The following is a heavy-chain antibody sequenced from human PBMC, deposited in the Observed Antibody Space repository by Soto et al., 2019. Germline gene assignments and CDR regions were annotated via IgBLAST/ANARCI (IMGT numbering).Heavy chain of an antibody. J-gene: IGHJ4*02. D-gene: IGHD3-22*01. Sequence: QVQLVQSGAEVKKPGSSVKVSCKASGGTFSSYAISWVRQAPGRGLEWMGGIIPFFGTANYAQKFQGRVTITAGKSTSTAYMELSSLRSEDTAVYYCARWGESGYYYFGFDYWGQGTLVTVSS. CDR3: ARWGESGYYYFGFDY. CDR1: GGTFSSYA. CDR2: IIPFFGTA. V-gene: IGHV1-69*06.